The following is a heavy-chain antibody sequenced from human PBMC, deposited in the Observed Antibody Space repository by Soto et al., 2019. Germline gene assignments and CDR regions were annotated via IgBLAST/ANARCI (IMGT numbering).Heavy chain of an antibody. V-gene: IGHV1-18*01. Sequence: QVQLVQSGAEVKKPGASVKVSCKASGYTFTSYGISWVRQTPGQGLEGMGWISAYNGNTNYAQKLQGRVTMTTDTSTSTAYMELRSLRSDDTAVYYCAKIHVDTAMLAAFDIWGQGTMVTVSS. D-gene: IGHD5-18*01. CDR3: AKIHVDTAMLAAFDI. CDR2: ISAYNGNT. CDR1: GYTFTSYG. J-gene: IGHJ3*02.